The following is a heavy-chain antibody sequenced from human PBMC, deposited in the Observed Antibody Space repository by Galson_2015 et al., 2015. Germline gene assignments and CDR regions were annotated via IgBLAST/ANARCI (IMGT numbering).Heavy chain of an antibody. CDR2: IWYDGSNK. CDR1: GFTFSSYG. D-gene: IGHD1-7*01. J-gene: IGHJ5*02. Sequence: SLRLSCAASGFTFSSYGMHWVRQAPGKGLEWVAVIWYDGSNKYYADSVKGRFTISRDNSKNTLYLQMNSLRAEDTAVYYCARDSTLFTWNWNYKGLGWFDPWGQGTLVTVSS. V-gene: IGHV3-33*01. CDR3: ARDSTLFTWNWNYKGLGWFDP.